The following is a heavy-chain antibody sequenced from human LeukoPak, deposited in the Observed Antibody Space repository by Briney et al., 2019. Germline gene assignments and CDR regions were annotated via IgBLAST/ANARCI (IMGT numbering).Heavy chain of an antibody. CDR3: ARGHRWSIDY. J-gene: IGHJ4*02. CDR2: IYYSGST. Sequence: SETLSLTCTVSGGSISSYYWSWIRQPPGKGLEWIGYIYYSGSTTYNSSLKSRVTILVDTSKNQFSLKLSSVTAADTAVYYCARGHRWSIDYWGQGTLVTVSS. CDR1: GGSISSYY. V-gene: IGHV4-59*01. D-gene: IGHD6-13*01.